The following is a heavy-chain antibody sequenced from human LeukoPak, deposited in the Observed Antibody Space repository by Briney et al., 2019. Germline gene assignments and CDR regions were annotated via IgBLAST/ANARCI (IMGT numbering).Heavy chain of an antibody. Sequence: GSLRLSCAASGFTFSSYAMHWVRQAPGKGLEWVAVISYDGSNKYYADSVKDRFTISRDNSKNTLYLHMTSLRSEDTAVYYCARGVEDWAYYYYYMDVWGKGTTVTVSS. D-gene: IGHD2-21*01. CDR1: GFTFSSYA. CDR3: ARGVEDWAYYYYYMDV. J-gene: IGHJ6*03. CDR2: ISYDGSNK. V-gene: IGHV3-30-3*01.